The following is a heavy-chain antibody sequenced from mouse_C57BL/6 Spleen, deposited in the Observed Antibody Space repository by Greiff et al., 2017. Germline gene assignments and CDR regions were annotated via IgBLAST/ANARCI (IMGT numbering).Heavy chain of an antibody. CDR3: ARVIRDWYFDV. V-gene: IGHV1-69*01. CDR1: GYTFTSYW. D-gene: IGHD2-4*01. Sequence: LQQSGAELVMPGASVKLSCKASGYTFTSYWMHWVKQRPGQGLEWIGEIDPSDSYTNYNQKFKGKSTLTVDKSSSTAYMQLSSLTSEDSAVYYCARVIRDWYFDVWGTGTTVTVSS. CDR2: IDPSDSYT. J-gene: IGHJ1*03.